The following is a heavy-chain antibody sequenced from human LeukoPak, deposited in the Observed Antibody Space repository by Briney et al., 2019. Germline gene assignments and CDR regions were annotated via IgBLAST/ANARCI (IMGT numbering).Heavy chain of an antibody. Sequence: PSETLSLTCTVSGDSFTSDYWSWIRQPPGKGLEWIAYLFDSVNTKDYPSLQSRLTLSADTSKNQFSLKLSSVTAADTAVYYCATIKRGSIFGYFDFWGQGIKVTVSS. V-gene: IGHV4-59*01. D-gene: IGHD5-18*01. CDR2: LFDSVNT. CDR3: ATIKRGSIFGYFDF. CDR1: GDSFTSDY. J-gene: IGHJ4*02.